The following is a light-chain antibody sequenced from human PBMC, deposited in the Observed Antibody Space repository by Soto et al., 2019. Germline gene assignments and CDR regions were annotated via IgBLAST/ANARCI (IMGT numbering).Light chain of an antibody. J-gene: IGLJ3*02. CDR1: SSDVGSYNR. CDR2: EVS. CDR3: RSLTRSDTWV. V-gene: IGLV2-14*02. Sequence: QSALTQPASVSGSPGQSITISCTGGSSDVGSYNRVSWYRQHPGKAPQLIIYEVSNRPSGVSNRFSGSKSGNTASLTISGLQAEDDAHYFCRSLTRSDTWVIGGGTKLTVL.